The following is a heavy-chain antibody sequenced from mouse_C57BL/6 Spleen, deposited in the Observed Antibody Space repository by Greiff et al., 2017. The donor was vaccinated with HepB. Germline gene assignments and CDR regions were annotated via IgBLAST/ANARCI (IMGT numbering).Heavy chain of an antibody. J-gene: IGHJ3*01. V-gene: IGHV1-76*01. CDR2: IYPGSGNT. Sequence: VQLQQSGAELVRPGASVKLSCKASGYTFTDYYINWVKQRPGQGLEWIARIYPGSGNTYYNEKFKGKATLTAEKSSSTAYMQLSSLTSEDSAVYFCARGIYYYGSSPAWFAYWGQGTLVTVSA. D-gene: IGHD1-1*01. CDR3: ARGIYYYGSSPAWFAY. CDR1: GYTFTDYY.